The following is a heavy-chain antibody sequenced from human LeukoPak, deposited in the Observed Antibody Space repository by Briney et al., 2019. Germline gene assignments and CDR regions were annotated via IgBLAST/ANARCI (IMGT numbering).Heavy chain of an antibody. J-gene: IGHJ4*02. V-gene: IGHV1-8*03. CDR1: GYTFTNYH. D-gene: IGHD6-25*01. Sequence: ASVKVSCKASGYTFTNYHINWVRQATGQGLEWMGWMSPNNGDSGYAQKFQGRVTITRDTSISTYYMELRSLGSDDTAVYFCARTTSFTASGYDYWGQGTLVTVSS. CDR3: ARTTSFTASGYDY. CDR2: MSPNNGDS.